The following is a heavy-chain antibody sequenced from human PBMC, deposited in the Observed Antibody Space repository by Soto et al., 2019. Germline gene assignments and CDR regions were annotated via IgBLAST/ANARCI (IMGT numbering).Heavy chain of an antibody. CDR1: GFTFSSYS. CDR3: ARCITMVRGVSRAPTYYFDY. J-gene: IGHJ4*02. Sequence: GGSLRLSCAASGFTFSSYSMNWVRQAPGKGLEWVSSISSSSSYIYYADSVKGRFTISRDNAKNSLYLQMNSLRAEDTAVYYCARCITMVRGVSRAPTYYFDYWGQGTLVTVSS. D-gene: IGHD3-10*01. CDR2: ISSSSSYI. V-gene: IGHV3-21*01.